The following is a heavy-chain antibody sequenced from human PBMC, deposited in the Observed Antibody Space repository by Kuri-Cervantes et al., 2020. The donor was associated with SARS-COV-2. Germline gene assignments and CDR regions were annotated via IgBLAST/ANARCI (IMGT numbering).Heavy chain of an antibody. CDR2: IIPIFGTA. CDR1: GGTFSSYA. Sequence: SVKVSCKASGGTFSSYAISWVRQAPGQGLEWMGGIIPIFGTANYAQKFQGRVTITADESTSTAYMELSSLRSEDTAVYYCARIPHSLTSYYYYYMDVWGKGTTVTVSS. V-gene: IGHV1-69*13. J-gene: IGHJ6*03. CDR3: ARIPHSLTSYYYYYMDV. D-gene: IGHD4/OR15-4a*01.